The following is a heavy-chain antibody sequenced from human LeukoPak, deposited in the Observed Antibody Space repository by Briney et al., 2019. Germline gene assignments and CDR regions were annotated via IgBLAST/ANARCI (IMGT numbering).Heavy chain of an antibody. V-gene: IGHV3-30*02. CDR2: IWYDGSNK. Sequence: PGGSLRLSCAASGFTFSSYGMHWVRQAPGKGLEWVAFIWYDGSNKYYADSVKGRFTISRDNSKNTLYLQMNSLRAEDTAVYYCVKGRSGTLYYFDYWGQGTLVTVSS. CDR3: VKGRSGTLYYFDY. J-gene: IGHJ4*02. CDR1: GFTFSSYG. D-gene: IGHD3-10*01.